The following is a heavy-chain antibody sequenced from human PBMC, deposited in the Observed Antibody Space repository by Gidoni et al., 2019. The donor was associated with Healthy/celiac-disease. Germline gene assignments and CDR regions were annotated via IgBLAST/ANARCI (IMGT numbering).Heavy chain of an antibody. V-gene: IGHV6-1*01. CDR1: GDRVSSNSAA. Sequence: QVQLQQSGPGLVKPSQTLSLTCAISGDRVSSNSAAWNWIRQSPSRGLEWLGRTYYRSKWYNDYAVSVKSRITINPDTSKNQFSLQLNSVTPEDTAVYYCARWGNPESWWMGRAFDIWGQGTMVTVSS. CDR2: TYYRSKWYN. J-gene: IGHJ3*02. CDR3: ARWGNPESWWMGRAFDI. D-gene: IGHD3-16*01.